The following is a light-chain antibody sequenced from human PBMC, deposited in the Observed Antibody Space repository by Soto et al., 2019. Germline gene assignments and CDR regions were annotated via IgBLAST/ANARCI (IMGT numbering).Light chain of an antibody. V-gene: IGKV3-11*01. CDR2: DAS. Sequence: IVLTQSPATVSLSPGERATLSCRASQSIGTYLAWYQQKPGLAPRLLFYDASKRATGIPARFSGSGSGTDFTLTISSLQPEDFATYYCQQYNSPITFGQGTRLEIK. CDR3: QQYNSPIT. J-gene: IGKJ5*01. CDR1: QSIGTY.